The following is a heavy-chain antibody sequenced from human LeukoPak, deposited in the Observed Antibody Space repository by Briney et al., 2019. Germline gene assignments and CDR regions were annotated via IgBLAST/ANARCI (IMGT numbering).Heavy chain of an antibody. Sequence: PGGSLRLSCTASGFTFGDYAMSWFRQAPGKGLWWVGFIRSKAYGGTTEYAASVKGRFTISRDDSKSIAYLQMNSLKTEDTAVYYCTRGEKDYYDSSGYWSAFDIWGQGTMVTVSS. CDR3: TRGEKDYYDSSGYWSAFDI. CDR1: GFTFGDYA. D-gene: IGHD3-22*01. J-gene: IGHJ3*02. CDR2: IRSKAYGGTT. V-gene: IGHV3-49*03.